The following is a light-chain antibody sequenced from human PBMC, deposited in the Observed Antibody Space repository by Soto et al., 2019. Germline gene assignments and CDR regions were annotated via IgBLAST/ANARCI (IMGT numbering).Light chain of an antibody. CDR3: MLYTDRQYYL. CDR1: SSDIGSYDH. CDR2: AVS. V-gene: IGLV2-14*03. Sequence: QSALTQPASVSGSPGQSITISCSGTSSDIGSYDHVAWYQQFPGKSPKLIIYAVSDRPSGVSDRFSGSKSGISASLTISGLQTEDEGDYYFMLYTDRQYYLFGNGTKVTV. J-gene: IGLJ1*01.